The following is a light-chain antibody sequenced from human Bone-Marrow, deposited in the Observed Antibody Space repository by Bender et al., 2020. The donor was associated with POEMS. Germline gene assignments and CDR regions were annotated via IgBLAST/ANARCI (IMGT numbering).Light chain of an antibody. CDR1: SSDVGSYNL. CDR2: ELS. CDR3: CSYAGSNTLV. J-gene: IGLJ2*01. Sequence: QSALTQPASVSGSPGQSITISCTGTSSDVGSYNLVSWYQQYPGKAPKLMIYELSKRPSGVSYRFSGSKSGNTASLTISGLQAEDEAEYHCCSYAGSNTLVFGGGTKVTVL. V-gene: IGLV2-23*02.